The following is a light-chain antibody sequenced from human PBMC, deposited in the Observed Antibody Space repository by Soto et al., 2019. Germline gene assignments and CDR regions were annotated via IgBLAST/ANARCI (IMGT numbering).Light chain of an antibody. Sequence: EIVLTQSPGTLSLSPGERGTLSCRASQSISSSYLAWYQQKPGQAPRLLIYGASTRATGIPDRFSGSGSGIDFTLTISRLEPEDFAVYYCQQYVNSLTFGGGTKVQIK. CDR2: GAS. CDR1: QSISSSY. J-gene: IGKJ4*01. V-gene: IGKV3-20*01. CDR3: QQYVNSLT.